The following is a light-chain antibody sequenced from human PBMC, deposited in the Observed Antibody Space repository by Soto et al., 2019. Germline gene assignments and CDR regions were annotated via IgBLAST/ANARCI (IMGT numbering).Light chain of an antibody. J-gene: IGLJ1*01. Sequence: HSVLTQPLSVTGADCRSLSISCTESSSNIGAGYDVHWYQQLPGTAPKLLIYGNSNRPSGVPDRFSGSKSGTSASLAITGLQAEDEADYYCQSYDSSLSGYVFGTGTKVTVL. CDR2: GNS. CDR3: QSYDSSLSGYV. V-gene: IGLV1-40*01. CDR1: SSNIGAGYD.